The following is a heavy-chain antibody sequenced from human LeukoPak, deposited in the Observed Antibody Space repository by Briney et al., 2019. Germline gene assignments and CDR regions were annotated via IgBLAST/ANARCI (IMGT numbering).Heavy chain of an antibody. D-gene: IGHD2-2*01. CDR1: GFTFSSYA. Sequence: PGGSLRLSCAASGFTFSSYAMHWVRQAPGKGLEYVSAISSNGGSTYYANSVKGRFTISRDNAKNSLYLQMNSLRAEDTALYYCAKDKAPSLYQLQEHWFDPWGQGTLVTVSS. CDR2: ISSNGGST. CDR3: AKDKAPSLYQLQEHWFDP. J-gene: IGHJ5*02. V-gene: IGHV3-64*01.